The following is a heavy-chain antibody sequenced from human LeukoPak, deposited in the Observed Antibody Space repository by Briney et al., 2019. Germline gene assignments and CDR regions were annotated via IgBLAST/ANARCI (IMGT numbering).Heavy chain of an antibody. CDR3: ESYYGSGTNSHYYYMDV. D-gene: IGHD3-10*01. CDR1: VGSISSYY. J-gene: IGHJ6*03. CDR2: IYTSGST. V-gene: IGHV4-4*07. Sequence: SETLSLTCTVSVGSISSYYWSWIRQPAGKGLEWIGRIYTSGSTNYNPSLKSRVTMSVDTSKNQFSLKLSSVTAAGTAVYYCESYYGSGTNSHYYYMDVWGKGTTVTISS.